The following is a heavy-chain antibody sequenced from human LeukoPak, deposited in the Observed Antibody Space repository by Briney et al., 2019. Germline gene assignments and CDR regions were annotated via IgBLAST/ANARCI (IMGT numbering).Heavy chain of an antibody. V-gene: IGHV4-39*01. J-gene: IGHJ4*02. CDR3: ARQDTAMDPYDY. Sequence: PSETLSLTCTVSGGSISNSSYCWGWIRQPPGKGLEWIGSIYYSGSTYYNPSLKSRVNISVDTSKNQFSLNLSSVTAADTAVYSCARQDTAMDPYDYWGQGTLVTVSS. CDR2: IYYSGST. D-gene: IGHD5-18*01. CDR1: GGSISNSSYC.